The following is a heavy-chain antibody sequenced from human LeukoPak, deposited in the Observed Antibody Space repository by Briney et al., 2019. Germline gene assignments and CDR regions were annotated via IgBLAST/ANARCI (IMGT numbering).Heavy chain of an antibody. J-gene: IGHJ4*02. CDR3: AREILAPGKTHDY. V-gene: IGHV3-74*01. CDR2: INDDGSAT. Sequence: GGSLRLSCAASGFTFDDCAMHWVRQVPGKGLVRVSRINDDGSATFYADSVKGRFTISRDNAKNTLFLQINSLRAEDTAVYYCAREILAPGKTHDYWGQGTLVTVSS. CDR1: GFTFDDCA.